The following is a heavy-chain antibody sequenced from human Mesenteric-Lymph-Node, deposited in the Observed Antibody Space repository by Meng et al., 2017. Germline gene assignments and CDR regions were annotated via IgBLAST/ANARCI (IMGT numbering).Heavy chain of an antibody. Sequence: GGSLTLSCAASGFTFSSYGMSWVRQAPGKGLEWVSAISGSGDNTYYADSVKGRFTISRDNSKNTLYLQMNSLRAEDTAVYSCAKHRVLGAYSSSWGYGMDVWGQGTTVTVSS. V-gene: IGHV3-23*01. D-gene: IGHD6-13*01. J-gene: IGHJ6*02. CDR3: AKHRVLGAYSSSWGYGMDV. CDR1: GFTFSSYG. CDR2: ISGSGDNT.